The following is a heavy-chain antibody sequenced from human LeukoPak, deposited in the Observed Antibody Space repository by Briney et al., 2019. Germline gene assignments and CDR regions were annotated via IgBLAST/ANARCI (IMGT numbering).Heavy chain of an antibody. CDR1: GFTFSSYW. CDR3: ARVRPAATLSQLADY. D-gene: IGHD6-6*01. Sequence: GGSLRLSCVASGFTFSSYWMHWVRQDPRKGLVWVSRINGDGRNINYADSVRGRFTISRDNAKNTLYLQMNSLRAEDTAVYYCARVRPAATLSQLADYWGQGTLVTVSS. CDR2: INGDGRNI. V-gene: IGHV3-74*01. J-gene: IGHJ4*02.